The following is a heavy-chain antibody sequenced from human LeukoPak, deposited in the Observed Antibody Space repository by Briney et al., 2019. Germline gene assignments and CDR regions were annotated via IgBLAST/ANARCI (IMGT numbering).Heavy chain of an antibody. J-gene: IGHJ4*02. D-gene: IGHD2/OR15-2a*01. V-gene: IGHV4-34*01. CDR1: GGSFSGYY. CDR3: ARLLGGY. Sequence: SETLSLTCAVYGGSFSGYYWSWIRQPPGKGLEWIGEINHSGSTNYNPSLKSRVTISVDTSKNQFSLKLSSVTAADAAVYYCARLLGGYWGQGTLVTVSS. CDR2: INHSGST.